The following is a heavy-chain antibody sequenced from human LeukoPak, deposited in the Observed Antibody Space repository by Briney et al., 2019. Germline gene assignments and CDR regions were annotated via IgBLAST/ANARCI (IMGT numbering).Heavy chain of an antibody. CDR1: GYTFTSYG. CDR3: ARALITMVRGVITHGGWFDL. Sequence: ASVKVSCKASGYTFTSYGISWVRQAPGQGLEWMGWISAYNGNTDYAQKLQGRVTMTTDTSTSTAYMELRSLRSDDTAVYYCARALITMVRGVITHGGWFDLWGQGTLVTVSS. CDR2: ISAYNGNT. V-gene: IGHV1-18*01. J-gene: IGHJ5*02. D-gene: IGHD3-10*01.